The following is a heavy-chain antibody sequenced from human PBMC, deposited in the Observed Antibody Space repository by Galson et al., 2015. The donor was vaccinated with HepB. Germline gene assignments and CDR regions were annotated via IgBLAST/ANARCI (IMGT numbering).Heavy chain of an antibody. Sequence: ETLSLTCTVSGGSISSSNYYWGWIRQPPGKGLEWIGSNFYSGSTYYNPSLKGRVTISVETSKNQLSLKVNSVTAADTAFYYCASGRRDGYRYIDYWGQGTLVTVSS. CDR2: NFYSGST. CDR3: ASGRRDGYRYIDY. CDR1: GGSISSSNYY. J-gene: IGHJ4*02. D-gene: IGHD5-24*01. V-gene: IGHV4-39*01.